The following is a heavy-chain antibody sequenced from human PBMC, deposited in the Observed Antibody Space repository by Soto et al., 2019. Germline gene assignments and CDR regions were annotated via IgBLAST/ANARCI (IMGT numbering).Heavy chain of an antibody. V-gene: IGHV1-46*01. Sequence: ASVKVSCKASGYTFTSYYMHWVRQAPGQGLEWMGIINPSGGSTSYAQKFQGRVTMTRDTSTSTVYMELSSLRSEDTAVYYCARDPIFYYDSSGYYDYWGQGTLVTVSS. CDR3: ARDPIFYYDSSGYYDY. CDR1: GYTFTSYY. CDR2: INPSGGST. D-gene: IGHD3-22*01. J-gene: IGHJ4*02.